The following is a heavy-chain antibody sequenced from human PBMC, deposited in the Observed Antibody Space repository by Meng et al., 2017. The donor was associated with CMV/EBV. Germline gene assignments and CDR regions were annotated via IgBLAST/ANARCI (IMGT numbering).Heavy chain of an antibody. D-gene: IGHD5-18*01. V-gene: IGHV4-4*07. J-gene: IGHJ4*02. CDR2: IYTSGST. Sequence: QVALQESGPGRGKPAETLSLTCTVSGGSISSYYWSWIRQPAGKGLEWIGRIYTSGSTNYNPSLKSRVTMSVDTSKNQFSLKLSSVTAADTAVYYCARHGDTAMVVGIDYWGQGTPVTVSS. CDR1: GGSISSYY. CDR3: ARHGDTAMVVGIDY.